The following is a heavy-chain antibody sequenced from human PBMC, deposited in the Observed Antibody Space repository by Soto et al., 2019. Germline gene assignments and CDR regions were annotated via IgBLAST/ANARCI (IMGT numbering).Heavy chain of an antibody. CDR3: ARDQGSRGLYYYYGMDV. J-gene: IGHJ6*02. CDR2: IYYSGST. D-gene: IGHD6-19*01. V-gene: IGHV4-59*01. CDR1: GGSISSYY. Sequence: PSETLSLTCTVSGGSISSYYWSWIRQPPGKGLEWIGYIYYSGSTNYNPSLKSRVTISVDTSKNQFSLKLSSVTAADTAVYYCARDQGSRGLYYYYGMDVWGQGTTVTVSS.